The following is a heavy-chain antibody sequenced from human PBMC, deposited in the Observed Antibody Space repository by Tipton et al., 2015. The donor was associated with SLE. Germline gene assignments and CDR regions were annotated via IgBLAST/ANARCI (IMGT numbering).Heavy chain of an antibody. CDR2: IRFDESTI. J-gene: IGHJ4*02. CDR3: AKGGTGKFDY. V-gene: IGHV3-30*02. Sequence: SLRLSCAASGFNFGGFGMHWVRQAPGKGLDWVAFIRFDESTISYAASVQGRFTTSRDNSKSTLHLQMNSLRPEDTAVYYCAKGGTGKFDYWGQGTLVTVSS. D-gene: IGHD7-27*01. CDR1: GFNFGGFG.